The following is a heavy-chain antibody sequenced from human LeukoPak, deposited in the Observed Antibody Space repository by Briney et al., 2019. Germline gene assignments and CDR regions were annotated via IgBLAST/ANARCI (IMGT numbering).Heavy chain of an antibody. V-gene: IGHV3-30-3*01. J-gene: IGHJ3*02. CDR3: ARDAAYHIVVVPAALSGAFDI. CDR2: ISYEGSNK. Sequence: PGGSLRLSCARSGFTFSSYAMHWVRQAPGKGLEWVAVISYEGSNKYYADSVKGRSTLSGDNPKTSLYLQMNSMRAEDTAVYYCARDAAYHIVVVPAALSGAFDIWGQGTMVTVSS. D-gene: IGHD2-2*01. CDR1: GFTFSSYA.